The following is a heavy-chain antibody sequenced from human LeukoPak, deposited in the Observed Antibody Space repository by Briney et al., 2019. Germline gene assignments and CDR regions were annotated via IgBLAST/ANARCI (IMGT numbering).Heavy chain of an antibody. CDR1: GFSLSTSGVG. J-gene: IGHJ1*01. CDR2: IYWSDDE. D-gene: IGHD3-22*01. V-gene: IGHV2-5*01. Sequence: SGPTLVNPTQTLTLTCTFSGFSLSTSGVGVGWIRQPPGKALEWLALIYWSDDERYSPSLKSRLTITKDTSKNHVVLTMTNMDPVDTATYYCAHSFYGISPEYFNQWGQGTLVTVSS. CDR3: AHSFYGISPEYFNQ.